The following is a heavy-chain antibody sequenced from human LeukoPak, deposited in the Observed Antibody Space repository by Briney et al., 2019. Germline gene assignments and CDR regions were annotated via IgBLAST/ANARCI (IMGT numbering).Heavy chain of an antibody. CDR1: GFTFSSYG. Sequence: GGSLRLSCAASGFTFSSYGMHWVRQAPGKGLEWVAVIWYDGSNKYYADSVKGRFTISRDNSKNTLYLQMNSLRAEDTAVYYCAKEANYYDSSGSIPSYYWGQGTLVTVSS. V-gene: IGHV3-33*06. CDR3: AKEANYYDSSGSIPSYY. J-gene: IGHJ4*02. D-gene: IGHD3-22*01. CDR2: IWYDGSNK.